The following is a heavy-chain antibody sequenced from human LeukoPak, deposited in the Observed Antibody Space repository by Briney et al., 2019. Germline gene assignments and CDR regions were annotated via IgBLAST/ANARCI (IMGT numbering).Heavy chain of an antibody. D-gene: IGHD6-6*01. CDR3: ARRAGWGSSFAFDI. CDR2: IYPGDSDT. Sequence: GESLKISCQGSGYTFAGYWIVWVRQMPGKGLEWMGIIYPGDSDTRYSPSFQGQVTISADKSISTAYLQWSSLKASDTAMYYCARRAGWGSSFAFDIWGQGTMVTVSS. J-gene: IGHJ3*02. CDR1: GYTFAGYW. V-gene: IGHV5-51*01.